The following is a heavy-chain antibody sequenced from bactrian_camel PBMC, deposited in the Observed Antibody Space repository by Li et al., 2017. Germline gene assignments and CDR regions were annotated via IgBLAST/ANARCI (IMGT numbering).Heavy chain of an antibody. CDR2: IRRDGGET. CDR3: AAGWSFGVGTLLRRHYNY. V-gene: IGHV3S32*01. J-gene: IGHJ4*01. Sequence: DVQLVESGGGSVQAGGSLRLSCKVSGHSRGSNCVGWYRLPPGRAPAERKGIAAIRRDGGETWYAASVKGRFTISQDNAKNMVYLQVNSLKAEDTAMYYCAAGWSFGVGTLLRRHYNYWGQGTQVTVS. D-gene: IGHD3*01. CDR1: GHSRGSNC.